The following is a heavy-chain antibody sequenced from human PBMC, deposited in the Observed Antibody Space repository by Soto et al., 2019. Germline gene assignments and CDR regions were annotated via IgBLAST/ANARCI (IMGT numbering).Heavy chain of an antibody. CDR3: AKDGRHCRGGSCTQGN. V-gene: IGHV1-2*02. CDR2: INPISGGT. CDR1: GYTFTGHH. Sequence: AAVKVSCKTSGYTFTGHHIHWVRQAPGQGLEWMGWINPISGGTKYREKFQGRVSITRDKSSSTAYMELSSLTSDDSAVYYCAKDGRHCRGGSCTQGNGGQGNLVTVSS. D-gene: IGHD2-15*01. J-gene: IGHJ4*02.